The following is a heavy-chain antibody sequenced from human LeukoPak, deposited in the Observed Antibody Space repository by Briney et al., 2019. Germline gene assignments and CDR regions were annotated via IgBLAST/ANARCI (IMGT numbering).Heavy chain of an antibody. CDR2: IYYSGST. D-gene: IGHD5-18*01. J-gene: IGHJ4*02. CDR1: GGSISSYY. Sequence: KPSETLSLTCTVSGGSISSYYWSWIRQPPGKGLEGIGDIYYSGSTNDNPSLKSLVTISVDTSKNQFSLKLSSVTAADTAVYYCARVSDTAMAFDYWGQGTLVTVSS. CDR3: ARVSDTAMAFDY. V-gene: IGHV4-59*08.